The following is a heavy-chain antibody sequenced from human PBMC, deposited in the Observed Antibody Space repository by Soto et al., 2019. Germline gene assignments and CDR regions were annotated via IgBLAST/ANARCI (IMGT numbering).Heavy chain of an antibody. CDR2: ISSSSSYI. Sequence: GGSLRLSCAASGFTFSSYSMNWVRQAPGKGLEWVSSISSSSSYIYYADSVKGRFTISRDNAKNSLYLQMNSLRAEDTAVYYCARGSQGGIDAFDIWGQGTMVTVSS. CDR1: GFTFSSYS. V-gene: IGHV3-21*01. CDR3: ARGSQGGIDAFDI. D-gene: IGHD2-15*01. J-gene: IGHJ3*02.